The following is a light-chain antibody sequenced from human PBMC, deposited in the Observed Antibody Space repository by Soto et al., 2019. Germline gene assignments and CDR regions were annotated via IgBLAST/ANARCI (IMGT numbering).Light chain of an antibody. CDR2: DAS. Sequence: EIVLTQSPGTPSLSPGERATLSCRASQTVSSSYLAWYQQKPGQSPRLLIYDASTRATGIPDRFSGSGSGTDFTLTISRLEPEDFAVYYCQQYGTSTGTFGQGTRLEIK. CDR1: QTVSSSY. CDR3: QQYGTSTGT. V-gene: IGKV3-20*01. J-gene: IGKJ2*01.